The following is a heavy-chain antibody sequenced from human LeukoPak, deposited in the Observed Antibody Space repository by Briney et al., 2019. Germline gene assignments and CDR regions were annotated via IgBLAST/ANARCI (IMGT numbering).Heavy chain of an antibody. Sequence: GGSLRLSCAASGFTFSSYWMNWVRQAPGKGLEWVANIKKDGSEKYYGDSVKGRFTISRDNAKNSLYLQMNSLRAEDTAVYYCARAQGYLDYWGQGTLVTVSS. V-gene: IGHV3-7*03. J-gene: IGHJ4*02. CDR2: IKKDGSEK. CDR1: GFTFSSYW. CDR3: ARAQGYLDY.